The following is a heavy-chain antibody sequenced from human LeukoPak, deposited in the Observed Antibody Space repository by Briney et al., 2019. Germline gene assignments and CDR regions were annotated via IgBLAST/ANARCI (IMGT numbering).Heavy chain of an antibody. CDR2: IRYDGSAY. D-gene: IGHD3-10*01. CDR3: ARDVWFGDYRWFDP. Sequence: GGSLRLSCATSGFTFKSYNMNWVRQAPGKGLEWVAVIRYDGSAYSYADSVKGRFTISRDNSKNTLYLQMSSLRAEDTAVYFCARDVWFGDYRWFDPWGQGTLVIVSS. CDR1: GFTFKSYN. J-gene: IGHJ5*02. V-gene: IGHV3-33*08.